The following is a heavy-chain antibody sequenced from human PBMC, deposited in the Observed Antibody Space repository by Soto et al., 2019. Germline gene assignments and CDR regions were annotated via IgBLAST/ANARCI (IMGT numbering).Heavy chain of an antibody. Sequence: SETLSLTCTVSGGSISSGGYYWSWIRQHPGKGLEWIGYIYYSGSTYYNPSLKSRVTISVDTSKNQFSLKLSSVTAEDTAVYYCARNKALRFLEWLPEYYYYGMDVWGQGTTVTVSS. J-gene: IGHJ6*02. CDR2: IYYSGST. CDR1: GGSISSGGYY. D-gene: IGHD3-3*01. V-gene: IGHV4-31*03. CDR3: ARNKALRFLEWLPEYYYYGMDV.